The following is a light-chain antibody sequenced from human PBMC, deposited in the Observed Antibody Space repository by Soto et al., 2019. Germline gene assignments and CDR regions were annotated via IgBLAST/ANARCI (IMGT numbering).Light chain of an antibody. V-gene: IGKV1-33*01. CDR2: DAS. Sequence: DIQMTKSPSSLSASVGDRVTITCQASQDISNSISWYQQRPGKAPKLVIHDASTWETGVPSRLSGSGSGTEFTFTITTLQSEYIATYYCHQYHSLPLTFGGGTKVEIK. J-gene: IGKJ4*01. CDR1: QDISNS. CDR3: HQYHSLPLT.